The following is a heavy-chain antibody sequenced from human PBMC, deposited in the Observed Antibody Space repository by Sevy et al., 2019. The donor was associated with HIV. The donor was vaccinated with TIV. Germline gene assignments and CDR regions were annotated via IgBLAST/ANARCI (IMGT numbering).Heavy chain of an antibody. V-gene: IGHV3-23*01. J-gene: IGHJ3*01. CDR2: ISGSGGST. CDR3: AKDRAVLVGHASDL. Sequence: GGSLRLSCAASEITLGNYAMNWVRQAPGRGLEWVSAISGSGGSTYYADSVKGRFTISRDNSKNTLSLQMHSLRVEDTAVYYCAKDRAVLVGHASDLWGQGTMVTVSS. CDR1: EITLGNYA. D-gene: IGHD2-15*01.